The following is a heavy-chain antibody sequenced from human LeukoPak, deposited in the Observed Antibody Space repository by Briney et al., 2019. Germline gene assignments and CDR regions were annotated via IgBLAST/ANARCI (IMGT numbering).Heavy chain of an antibody. CDR1: GGSISSSSYY. V-gene: IGHV4-39*01. Sequence: PSETLSLTCTVSGGSISSSSYYWGWIRQPPGRGLEWIGSIYYSGSTYYNPSLKSRVTISVDTSKNQFSLKLSSVTAADTAVYYCARRERDYYYMDVWGKGTTVTVSS. J-gene: IGHJ6*03. CDR2: IYYSGST. CDR3: ARRERDYYYMDV. D-gene: IGHD1-1*01.